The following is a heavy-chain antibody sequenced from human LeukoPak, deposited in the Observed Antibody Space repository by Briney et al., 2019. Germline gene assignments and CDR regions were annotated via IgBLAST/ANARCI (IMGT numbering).Heavy chain of an antibody. CDR2: INQDESAK. J-gene: IGHJ4*02. V-gene: IGHV3-7*01. D-gene: IGHD6-13*01. CDR3: ARAPGYRSFLDY. Sequence: GGSLRLSCVASGFTFSRYWMSWVRQAPGTGLEWVASINQDESAKFYVDSVKGRFTISRDNAKNSLYLQMNSLRAEDTAVYYCARAPGYRSFLDYWGQGTLVTVSS. CDR1: GFTFSRYW.